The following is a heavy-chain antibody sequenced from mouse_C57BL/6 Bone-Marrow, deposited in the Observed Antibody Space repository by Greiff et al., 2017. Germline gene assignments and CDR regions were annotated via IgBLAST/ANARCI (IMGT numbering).Heavy chain of an antibody. CDR2: IDPSNSYT. V-gene: IGHV1-69*01. D-gene: IGHD1-1*01. J-gene: IGHJ3*01. CDR1: GYTFTSYW. Sequence: QVKLQQPGAELVMPGASVKLSCKASGYTFTSYWMHWVKQRPGQGLEWIGEIDPSNSYTNYNQKFKGKSKLTVDTSSSTAYMQLSSLTSEDSAVYYCAREGISGHYYVSSWGQGTLVTGSA. CDR3: AREGISGHYYVSS.